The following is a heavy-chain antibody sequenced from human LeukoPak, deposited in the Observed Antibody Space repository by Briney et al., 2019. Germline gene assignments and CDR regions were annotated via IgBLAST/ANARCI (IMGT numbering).Heavy chain of an antibody. V-gene: IGHV1-69*06. D-gene: IGHD4-17*01. J-gene: IGHJ3*02. Sequence: GASVKVSCKASGGTFSSYAISWVRQAPGQGLEWMGGIIPIFGTANYAQKFQGRVTITADKSTSTAYMELSSLRSEDTAVYYCARSHDYGDYEDAFDIWGQGTMVTVSS. CDR2: IIPIFGTA. CDR1: GGTFSSYA. CDR3: ARSHDYGDYEDAFDI.